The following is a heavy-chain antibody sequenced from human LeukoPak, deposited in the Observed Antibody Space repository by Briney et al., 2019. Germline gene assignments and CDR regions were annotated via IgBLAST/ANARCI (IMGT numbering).Heavy chain of an antibody. CDR1: GGTFTSYA. CDR3: ARAKSIAGPHDY. Sequence: ASVKVSCKASGGTFTSYAIRWVRQAPGQGLEWMGRIIPILGIANYAQKFQGRVTITADKSTSTAYMELSSLRSEDTAVYYCARAKSIAGPHDYWGQGTLVTVSS. D-gene: IGHD6-6*01. J-gene: IGHJ4*02. CDR2: IIPILGIA. V-gene: IGHV1-69*04.